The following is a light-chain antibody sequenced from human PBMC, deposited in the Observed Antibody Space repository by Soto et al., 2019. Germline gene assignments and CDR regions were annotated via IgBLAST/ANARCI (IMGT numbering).Light chain of an antibody. CDR1: SSDVGGYNY. J-gene: IGLJ1*01. CDR2: SVS. Sequence: QSVLTQPASVSGSPGQSITISCTGTSSDVGGYNYVSWYQHHPGKAPKLMISSVSSRPSGVSNRFSGSKSGNTASLTISGLQPEDEADYYCRSYTSSDTYVFGTGTRSPS. V-gene: IGLV2-14*03. CDR3: RSYTSSDTYV.